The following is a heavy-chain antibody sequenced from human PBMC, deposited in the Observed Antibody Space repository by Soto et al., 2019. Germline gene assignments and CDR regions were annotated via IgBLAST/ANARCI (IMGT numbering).Heavy chain of an antibody. CDR1: GFIFSSHW. J-gene: IGHJ4*02. Sequence: EVQLVESGGGLVQPGGSLRLSCAASGFIFSSHWMTWVRQAPGKGLEWVANIKQDGSGTFYVDSVKGRFTIYRDNAKNSLYLQMNSLRVEDTGIYYCARVNVQFEYWGQGTLVTVSS. CDR2: IKQDGSGT. V-gene: IGHV3-7*01. CDR3: ARVNVQFEY.